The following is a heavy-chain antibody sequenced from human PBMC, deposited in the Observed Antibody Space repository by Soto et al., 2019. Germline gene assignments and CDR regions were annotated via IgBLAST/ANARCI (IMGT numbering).Heavy chain of an antibody. CDR3: ARHVFSCGDDCYDDA. D-gene: IGHD2-21*02. Sequence: QVRLVESGGGVVQPGRSLRLSCAASGFTFSRYVIHWVRQAPGKGLELVAFISHDGSNKKYADFVNGRFTISRDNSKNTLYLQMDGLRTEDTAVYYCARHVFSCGDDCYDDAWGQGTLVTVSS. V-gene: IGHV3-30*01. CDR1: GFTFSRYV. J-gene: IGHJ4*02. CDR2: ISHDGSNK.